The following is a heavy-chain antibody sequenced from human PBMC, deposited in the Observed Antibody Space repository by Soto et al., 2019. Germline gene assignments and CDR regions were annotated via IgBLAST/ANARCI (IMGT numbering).Heavy chain of an antibody. D-gene: IGHD3-10*01. CDR2: ISYDGSNK. CDR1: GFTFSSYG. Sequence: GGSLRLSCAASGFTFSSYGMHWVRQAPGKGLEWVAVISYDGSNKYYADSVKGRFTISRDNSKNTLYLQMNSLRAEDTAVYYCAKVLGGLLWFGELTGAFGYWGQGTLVTVSS. CDR3: AKVLGGLLWFGELTGAFGY. V-gene: IGHV3-30*18. J-gene: IGHJ4*02.